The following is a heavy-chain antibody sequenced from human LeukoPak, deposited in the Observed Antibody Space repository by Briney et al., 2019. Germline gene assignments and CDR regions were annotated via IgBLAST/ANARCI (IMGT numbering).Heavy chain of an antibody. D-gene: IGHD6-13*01. Sequence: GGSLRLSCAASGFTFSNYGVHWVRHAPGKGLEWVAFIRSDGSYKYYADSVKGRFTISRDNSMNTLYLQMNSLRAEDTAMYYCAKDQPSGSSSWYWDYWGQGTLVTVSS. V-gene: IGHV3-30*02. CDR2: IRSDGSYK. CDR1: GFTFSNYG. J-gene: IGHJ4*02. CDR3: AKDQPSGSSSWYWDY.